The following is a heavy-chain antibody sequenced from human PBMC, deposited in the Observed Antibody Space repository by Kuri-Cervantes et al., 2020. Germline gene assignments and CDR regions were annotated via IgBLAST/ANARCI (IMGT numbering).Heavy chain of an antibody. V-gene: IGHV3-23*01. D-gene: IGHD2-15*01. Sequence: LSLTCAASGFTVSSNYMSWVRQAPGKGLEWVSAISGSGGSTYYADSVKGRFTISRDNSKNTLYLQMNSLRAEDTAVYYCAKLEVVVVVAAADYWGRGTLVTVSS. CDR2: ISGSGGST. CDR3: AKLEVVVVVAAADY. CDR1: GFTVSSNY. J-gene: IGHJ4*02.